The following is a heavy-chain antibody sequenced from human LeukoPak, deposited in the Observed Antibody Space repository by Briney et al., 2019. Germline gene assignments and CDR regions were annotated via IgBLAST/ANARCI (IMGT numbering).Heavy chain of an antibody. CDR1: GFTFSSYG. CDR3: ARGLGYYDSSGYSY. J-gene: IGHJ4*02. V-gene: IGHV3-33*01. CDR2: IWYDGSNK. D-gene: IGHD3-22*01. Sequence: GGSLRLSCAASGFTFSSYGMHWVRQAPGKGLEWVAVIWYDGSNKYYADSVKGRFTISRDNSKNTLYLQMNSLRAEDTAVYYCARGLGYYDSSGYSYWGQGTLVTVSS.